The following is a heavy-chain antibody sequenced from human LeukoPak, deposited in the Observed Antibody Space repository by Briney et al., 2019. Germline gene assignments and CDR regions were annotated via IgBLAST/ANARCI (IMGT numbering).Heavy chain of an antibody. J-gene: IGHJ4*02. Sequence: SQTLSLTXTVSGGSISSVDYYWSWIGQPPGKGLQWIGYIYYSGTTHYNPSLKSRVTLSVDTSNNQFSLKLSSVTAADTAVYYCARQEYLASFDYWGQGTLVTVSS. V-gene: IGHV4-30-4*08. CDR3: ARQEYLASFDY. CDR1: GGSISSVDYY. D-gene: IGHD2-2*01. CDR2: IYYSGTT.